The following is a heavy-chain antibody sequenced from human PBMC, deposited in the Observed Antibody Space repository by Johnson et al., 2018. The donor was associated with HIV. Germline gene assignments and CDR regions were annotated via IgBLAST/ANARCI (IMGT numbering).Heavy chain of an antibody. CDR3: AVGIQLWFASEGDAFDI. CDR1: GFTFSSYG. V-gene: IGHV3-30*19. Sequence: QVQLVESGGGVVHPGKSLRLSCVGSGFTFSSYGMHWVRQAPGEGLDWVAFISRDGGTAYYAASVQGRFAISRDNAKSTLYLLMNYLTPEDTAMYYCAVGIQLWFASEGDAFDIWGQGAMVSVSS. CDR2: ISRDGGTA. D-gene: IGHD5-18*01. J-gene: IGHJ3*02.